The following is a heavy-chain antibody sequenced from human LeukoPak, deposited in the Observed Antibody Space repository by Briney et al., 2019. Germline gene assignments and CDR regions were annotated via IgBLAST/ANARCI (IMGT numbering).Heavy chain of an antibody. CDR1: GGSISITNW. Sequence: PSETLSLTCAVSGGSISITNWWGWVRQPPEKGLEWIGDTYHSGSTNYNPSLKSRVTISVDKSKNQFSLRLSSVTAADTAVYYCARELEAFDIWGQGTMVTVSS. V-gene: IGHV4-4*02. CDR2: TYHSGST. J-gene: IGHJ3*02. D-gene: IGHD1-1*01. CDR3: ARELEAFDI.